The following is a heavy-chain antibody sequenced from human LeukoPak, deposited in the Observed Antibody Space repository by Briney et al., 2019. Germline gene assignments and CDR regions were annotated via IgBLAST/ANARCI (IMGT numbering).Heavy chain of an antibody. CDR1: VDRSSTYG. D-gene: IGHD3-10*01. CDR2: INRNNGKT. CDR3: TRDLGVTAKDPFEY. J-gene: IGHJ4*02. V-gene: IGHV1-18*01. Sequence: GASVKVSCKISVDRSSTYGINWVRQAPGQGLEWLGWINRNNGKTKYGQKFQGRVTMTRDTDTTTYYMEMRSLGSDDTAIYYCTRDLGVTAKDPFEYWGQGTLVTVTS.